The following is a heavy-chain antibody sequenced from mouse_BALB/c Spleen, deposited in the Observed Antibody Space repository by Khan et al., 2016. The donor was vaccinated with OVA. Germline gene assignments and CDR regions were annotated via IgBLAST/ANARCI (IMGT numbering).Heavy chain of an antibody. J-gene: IGHJ4*01. CDR2: IYPGAGNS. CDR1: GYTFTSYE. Sequence: QVQLQQSGPERVKPGALVKISCKASGYTFTSYEINWVKQRPGQGLEWIGWIYPGAGNSTYNENFKGKATLSADTSSSTAYMQINSLTSEDFAVYFCARDECRGVAMDYWGQGTSVTVSS. D-gene: IGHD3-1*01. V-gene: IGHV1S56*01. CDR3: ARDECRGVAMDY.